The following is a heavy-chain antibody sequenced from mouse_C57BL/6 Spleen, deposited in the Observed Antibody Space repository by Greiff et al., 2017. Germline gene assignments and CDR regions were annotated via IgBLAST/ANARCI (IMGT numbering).Heavy chain of an antibody. D-gene: IGHD1-1*01. V-gene: IGHV1-15*01. J-gene: IGHJ1*03. CDR1: GYTFTDYE. CDR2: IDPETGGT. CDR3: KTDYGSSYGELEV. Sequence: QVHVKQSGAELVRPGASVTLSCKASGYTFTDYEMHWVKQTPVHGLEWIGAIDPETGGTAYNQKFKGKAILTADKSSSPAYMELRSLTSEDAAVDDCKTDYGSSYGELEVWGKGTTVTVAS.